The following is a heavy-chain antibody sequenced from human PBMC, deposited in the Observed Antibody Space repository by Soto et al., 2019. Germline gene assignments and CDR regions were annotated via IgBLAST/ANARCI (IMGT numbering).Heavy chain of an antibody. J-gene: IGHJ3*01. V-gene: IGHV3-21*01. CDR2: ISSSSSYI. CDR3: AVDWGVVPAAT. Sequence: EVQLVESGGGLVKPGGSLRLSCAASGFTFSSYSMNWVRQAPGKGLEWVSSISSSSSYIYYADSVKGRFTISRDNAKNSLYLQMNSLRAEDTAVYYFAVDWGVVPAATWGQGTTVTVSS. D-gene: IGHD2-2*01. CDR1: GFTFSSYS.